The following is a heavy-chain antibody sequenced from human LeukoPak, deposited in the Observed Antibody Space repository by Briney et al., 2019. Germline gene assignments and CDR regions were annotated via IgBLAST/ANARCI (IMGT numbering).Heavy chain of an antibody. V-gene: IGHV3-48*01. CDR3: ACIAAAGFDY. CDR1: GFTFSSYS. J-gene: IGHJ4*02. CDR2: ISSSSSTI. D-gene: IGHD6-13*01. Sequence: GGSLRLSCAASGFTFSSYSMNWVRQAPGKGLEWVSYISSSSSTIYYADSVKGRFTISRDNAKNSLYLQMNSLRAEDTAVYHCACIAAAGFDYWGQGTLVTVSS.